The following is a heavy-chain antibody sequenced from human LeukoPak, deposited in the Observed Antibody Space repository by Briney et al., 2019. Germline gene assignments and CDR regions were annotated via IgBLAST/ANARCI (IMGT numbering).Heavy chain of an antibody. D-gene: IGHD5-24*01. CDR3: ARERRDGYIDY. V-gene: IGHV1-3*01. Sequence: GASVKVSCKASGYTFTSYAMNWVRQAPGQRLEWMGWINAANGNTKYSQKFQDRVTITRDTSASTVYMELSRLRSEDTAVYYCARERRDGYIDYWGQGTLVTVSS. CDR1: GYTFTSYA. J-gene: IGHJ4*02. CDR2: INAANGNT.